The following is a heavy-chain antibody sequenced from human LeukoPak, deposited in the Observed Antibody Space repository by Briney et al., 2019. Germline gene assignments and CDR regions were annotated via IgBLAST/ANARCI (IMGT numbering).Heavy chain of an antibody. CDR1: GFTFSDYY. Sequence: GGSLRLSCAASGFTFSDYYMSWIRQAPGKGLEWVSYISSSSSYTNYADSVKDRFTISRDNAKNSLYLQMNSLRAEDTAVYYCARIGRIVGAAFDYWGQGTLVTVSS. CDR2: ISSSSSYT. CDR3: ARIGRIVGAAFDY. D-gene: IGHD1-26*01. V-gene: IGHV3-11*03. J-gene: IGHJ4*02.